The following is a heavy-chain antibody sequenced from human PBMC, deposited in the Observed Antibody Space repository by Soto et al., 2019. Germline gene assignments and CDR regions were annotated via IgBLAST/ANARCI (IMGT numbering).Heavy chain of an antibody. J-gene: IGHJ4*02. V-gene: IGHV3-23*01. CDR2: ISGSGFKK. CDR1: GFIFENFG. D-gene: IGHD2-15*01. Sequence: GGSLRLSCAASGFIFENFGMSWVRQAPGKGLEWISSISGSGFKKYYADSVKGRFTISRDNSKSTVYLELNSLRAEDTAVYYCAKGYHSALDYWGQGTLVTVSS. CDR3: AKGYHSALDY.